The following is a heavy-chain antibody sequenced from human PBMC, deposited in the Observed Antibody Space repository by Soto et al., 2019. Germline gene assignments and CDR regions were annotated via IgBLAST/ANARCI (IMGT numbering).Heavy chain of an antibody. Sequence: ASVKVSCKASGNTVPNYAIHWVRQAPGQRLEWMGWINGGNGNTYYSEHFQGRVTITRDTSASTAYMELSSLRSEDTAVYFCARSAPPDTGLVRIDYWGHGTLVTVSS. D-gene: IGHD5-18*01. V-gene: IGHV1-3*01. CDR2: INGGNGNT. CDR3: ARSAPPDTGLVRIDY. J-gene: IGHJ4*01. CDR1: GNTVPNYA.